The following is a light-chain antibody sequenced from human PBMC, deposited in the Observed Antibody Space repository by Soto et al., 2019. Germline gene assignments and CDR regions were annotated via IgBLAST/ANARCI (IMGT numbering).Light chain of an antibody. Sequence: EIVLTQSPGTLSLSPGERATLSCRASQSVSTYLAWYQQKPGQAPRLLIYGASNRATGIPDRFSGSGSGTDFTLTISRLEPEDFAVYYCQQYGTSPPDTFGGGTKV. V-gene: IGKV3-20*01. CDR1: QSVSTY. CDR2: GAS. CDR3: QQYGTSPPDT. J-gene: IGKJ4*01.